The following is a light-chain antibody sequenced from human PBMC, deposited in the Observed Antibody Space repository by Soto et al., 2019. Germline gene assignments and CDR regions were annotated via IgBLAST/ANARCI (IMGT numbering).Light chain of an antibody. CDR1: SSNIGAGYD. Sequence: QAVVTQPPSVSGAPGQRVTISCTGSSSNIGAGYDVHWYQQLPGTAPKLLIYGNSNRPSGVPDRFSGSKSGTSASLAITGLQAEDEADYSCATWDDNLSGVVFGGGTKLTVL. CDR2: GNS. CDR3: ATWDDNLSGVV. J-gene: IGLJ3*02. V-gene: IGLV1-40*01.